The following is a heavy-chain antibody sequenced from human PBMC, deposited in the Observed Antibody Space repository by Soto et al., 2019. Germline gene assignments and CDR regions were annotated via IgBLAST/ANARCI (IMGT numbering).Heavy chain of an antibody. CDR2: INPRGGGT. CDR1: GYTLNTYH. CDR3: ARGGGFSPYYYNLDV. Sequence: ASVKVSCKASGYTLNTYHMHWVRQAPGQGPEWMGIINPRGGGTTYAQNFQDRVTMTSDTSSSTVYMELSSLRSEDTAVYYCARGGGFSPYYYNLDVWGQGTTVTVS. D-gene: IGHD2-15*01. J-gene: IGHJ6*02. V-gene: IGHV1-46*02.